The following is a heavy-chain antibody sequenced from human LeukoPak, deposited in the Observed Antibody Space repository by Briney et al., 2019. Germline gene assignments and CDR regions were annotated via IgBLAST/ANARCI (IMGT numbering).Heavy chain of an antibody. CDR1: GFTFSSYE. J-gene: IGHJ3*02. Sequence: PGGSLRLSCAASGFTFSSYEMHWVRQAPGKGLEWVSYISTSGSTVYYADSVKGRFTISRDDAKNALYVQMNSLRAEDTAVYYCAREGIIMSAFDIRCQGTVVTVSS. CDR3: AREGIIMSAFDI. D-gene: IGHD3-10*02. V-gene: IGHV3-48*03. CDR2: ISTSGSTV.